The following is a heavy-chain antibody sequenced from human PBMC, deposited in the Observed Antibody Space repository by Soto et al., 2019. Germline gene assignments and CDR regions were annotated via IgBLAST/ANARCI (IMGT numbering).Heavy chain of an antibody. Sequence: QQQLVQSGAEVKKPGSSVKVSCKASGGTFGNYAISWVRQAPGQGLEWMGKIIPIFKTANYAQKFQGRIKITADRSPRTDIDYMELSSLRSEDTALYYCARVSIPGIYGEDVWGQGTTVTVSS. D-gene: IGHD2-2*01. CDR3: ARVSIPGIYGEDV. V-gene: IGHV1-69*06. CDR2: IIPIFKTA. CDR1: GGTFGNYA. J-gene: IGHJ6*02.